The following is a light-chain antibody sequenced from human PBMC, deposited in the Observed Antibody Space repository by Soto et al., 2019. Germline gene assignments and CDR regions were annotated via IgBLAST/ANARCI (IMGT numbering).Light chain of an antibody. CDR3: ATWDDSMNVV. J-gene: IGLJ3*02. CDR2: TNN. CDR1: SSNFGSNT. Sequence: QSVLTQPPSVSGTPGQRVTISCSGSSSNFGSNTVNWYQQLPGTAPKLLIYTNNERPSGVPDRFSGSKSGTSASLAISGLQSEDEADYYCATWDDSMNVVFGGGTQLTVL. V-gene: IGLV1-44*01.